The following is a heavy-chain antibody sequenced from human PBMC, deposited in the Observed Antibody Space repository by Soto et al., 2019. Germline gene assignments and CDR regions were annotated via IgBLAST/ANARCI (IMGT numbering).Heavy chain of an antibody. J-gene: IGHJ2*01. Sequence: SETLSLTCAISGDSIGNFYWSWIRQPAGKGLESLGRLSASGRTNYSPSLQSRVTMSLDRSKNRFSLRLTSVSAADTAVYFCARGMGRYFDLWGRGSLVTVSS. D-gene: IGHD2-8*01. CDR2: LSASGRT. CDR1: GDSIGNFY. V-gene: IGHV4-4*07. CDR3: ARGMGRYFDL.